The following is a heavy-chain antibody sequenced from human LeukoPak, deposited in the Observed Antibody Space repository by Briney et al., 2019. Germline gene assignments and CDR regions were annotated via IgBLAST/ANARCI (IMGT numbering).Heavy chain of an antibody. CDR3: ARGPYYDYVWGSYRFASFDI. D-gene: IGHD3-16*02. V-gene: IGHV1-18*01. J-gene: IGHJ3*02. CDR1: GYTFTSYG. Sequence: ASVKVSCKASGYTFTSYGISWVRQAPGQGLEWMGWISAYNGNTNYAQKFQGRVTMTTDTSTSTAYMELRSLRSDDTAVYYCARGPYYDYVWGSYRFASFDIWGQGTMVTVSS. CDR2: ISAYNGNT.